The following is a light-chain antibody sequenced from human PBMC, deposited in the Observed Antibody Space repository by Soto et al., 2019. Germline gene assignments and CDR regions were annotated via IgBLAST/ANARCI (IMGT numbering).Light chain of an antibody. CDR3: QHYGGLWT. CDR1: DSISPW. CDR2: DAS. V-gene: IGKV1-5*01. J-gene: IGKJ1*01. Sequence: DIQMTQSPSTMAASVGDRVTITCRASDSISPWVAWYQQRPGKAPQVLIFDASNLESGVPSRFRGSGSGTEFSLTITSLQPDDFATYYCQHYGGLWTFGQGTKVDIK.